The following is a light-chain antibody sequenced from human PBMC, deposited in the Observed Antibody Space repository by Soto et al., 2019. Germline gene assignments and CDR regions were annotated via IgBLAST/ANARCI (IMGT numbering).Light chain of an antibody. CDR1: SSEVGSYNY. CDR2: EGT. J-gene: IGLJ2*01. V-gene: IGLV2-23*01. Sequence: QSALTQPASLSASPGQSITISCTGTSSEVGSYNYICWYQHRPGKAPKLLIHEGTKQPSGVSDRFSASTSDTTASLTISGLQAEDEADYYCSLYGGTLFGGGTKVTVL. CDR3: SLYGGTL.